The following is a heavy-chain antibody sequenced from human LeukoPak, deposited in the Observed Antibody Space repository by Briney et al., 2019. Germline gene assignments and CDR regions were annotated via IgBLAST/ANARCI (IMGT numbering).Heavy chain of an antibody. CDR2: IRQDGSEK. V-gene: IGHV3-7*01. J-gene: IGHJ4*02. Sequence: PGGSLKLSCAASRFTFASYWMTSVRQAPGKGLEWVANIRQDGSEKYYVDSVKGRFTISRDNAKNSLYQQLKCLRAEDTAVYYCARGRGTSDWGQGTLVTVSS. CDR3: ARGRGTSD. CDR1: RFTFASYW.